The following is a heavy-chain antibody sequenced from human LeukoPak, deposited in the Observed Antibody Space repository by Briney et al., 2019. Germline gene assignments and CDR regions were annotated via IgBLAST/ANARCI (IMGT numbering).Heavy chain of an antibody. V-gene: IGHV3-30*02. CDR1: GFTFSSCG. D-gene: IGHD3-10*01. CDR2: IRYDGSNK. Sequence: PGGSLRLSCAASGFTFSSCGMHGVRQAPGKGLEWVSFIRYDGSNKYYADSVKVRFTISRDNSKNTLYLQMNSLRAEDTAVYYCARDYNDAFDIWGQGTMVTVSS. CDR3: ARDYNDAFDI. J-gene: IGHJ3*02.